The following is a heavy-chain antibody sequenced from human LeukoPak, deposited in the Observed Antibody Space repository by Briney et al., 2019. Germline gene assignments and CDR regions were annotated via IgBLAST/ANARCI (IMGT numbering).Heavy chain of an antibody. V-gene: IGHV3-7*01. J-gene: IGHJ4*02. CDR1: GFTFSNYW. Sequence: GGSLRLSCAASGFTFSNYWMSWVRQAPGKGMEWVANMKEDGSEKNYVDSVKGRFTISRDNAQDSLYLQMNSLRAEDTAVYYCARDRGYSNFDYWGQGTLVTVSS. CDR2: MKEDGSEK. D-gene: IGHD4-11*01. CDR3: ARDRGYSNFDY.